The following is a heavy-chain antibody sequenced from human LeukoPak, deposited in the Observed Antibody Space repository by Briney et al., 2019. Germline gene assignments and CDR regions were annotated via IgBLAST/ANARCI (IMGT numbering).Heavy chain of an antibody. CDR2: INTNTGNP. D-gene: IGHD6-19*01. CDR3: AREDSSGWYGVGLVDY. CDR1: GYTFTSYA. Sequence: ASVKVSCKASGYTFTSYAMNWVRQAPGQGLEWMGWINTNTGNPTYAQGLTGRFVFSLDTSVSTAYLQISSLKAEDTAVYYCAREDSSGWYGVGLVDYWGQGTLVSVSS. J-gene: IGHJ4*02. V-gene: IGHV7-4-1*02.